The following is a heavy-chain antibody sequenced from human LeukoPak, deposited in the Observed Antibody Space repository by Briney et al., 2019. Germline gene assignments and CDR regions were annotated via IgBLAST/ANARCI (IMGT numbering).Heavy chain of an antibody. V-gene: IGHV4-59*08. CDR2: IYYSGST. J-gene: IGHJ4*02. CDR3: ARTPPYYYDSSGLP. D-gene: IGHD3-22*01. CDR1: GGSISCYY. Sequence: SETLSLTCTVSGGSISCYYWIWMRQPPGKGREWIGYIYYSGSTNYNPSLKSRVTISVDTSKTQFSLKLRSVTAADTGVYYCARTPPYYYDSSGLPWGQGTLVTVSS.